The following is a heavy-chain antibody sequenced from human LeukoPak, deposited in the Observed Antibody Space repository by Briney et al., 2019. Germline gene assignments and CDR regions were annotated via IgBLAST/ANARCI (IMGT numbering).Heavy chain of an antibody. CDR1: GFTFSSYG. CDR2: ISGSGSST. V-gene: IGHV3-23*01. J-gene: IGHJ4*02. CDR3: AKRGFIAGNPTDFDY. D-gene: IGHD6-13*01. Sequence: GGSLRLSCAASGFTFSSYGMSCGRQAPGKGLEWVSLISGSGSSTYYADSVKGRFTISRDNSKNTLHLQMNSLRAEDTAVYYCAKRGFIAGNPTDFDYWGQGTLVTVSS.